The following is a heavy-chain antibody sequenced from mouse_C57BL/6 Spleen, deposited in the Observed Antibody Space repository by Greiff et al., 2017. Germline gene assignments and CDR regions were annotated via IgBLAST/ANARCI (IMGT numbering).Heavy chain of an antibody. J-gene: IGHJ2*01. Sequence: VQLQQSGAELVKPGASVKISCKASGYAFSSYWMNWVKQRPGKGLEWIGQIYPGDGDTNYNGKFKGKATLTADKSSSKAYMQLSSLTSEDSAVYFCARTLTTVVHFDYWGQGTTLTVSS. CDR2: IYPGDGDT. D-gene: IGHD1-1*01. CDR1: GYAFSSYW. V-gene: IGHV1-80*01. CDR3: ARTLTTVVHFDY.